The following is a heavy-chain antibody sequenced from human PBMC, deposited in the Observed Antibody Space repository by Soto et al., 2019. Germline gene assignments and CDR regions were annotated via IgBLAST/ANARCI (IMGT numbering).Heavy chain of an antibody. J-gene: IGHJ4*02. CDR2: IIPIFGTA. CDR3: ARRPRYSSGWPLDY. V-gene: IGHV1-69*13. Sequence: SVKVSCKASGGTFSSYAISWVRQAPGQGLEWMRGIIPIFGTANYAQKFQGRVTITADEATSTAYMELSSLRSEDTAVYYCARRPRYSSGWPLDYWGQGTLVTVSS. D-gene: IGHD6-19*01. CDR1: GGTFSSYA.